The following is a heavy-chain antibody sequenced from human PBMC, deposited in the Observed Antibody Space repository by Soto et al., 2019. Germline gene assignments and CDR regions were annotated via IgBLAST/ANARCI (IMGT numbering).Heavy chain of an antibody. CDR2: ISSSSSYI. J-gene: IGHJ6*02. Sequence: GGSLRLSCAASGFTFSSYSMNWVRQAPGKGLEWVSSISSSSSYIYYADSVKGRFTISRDNAKNSLYLQMNSLRAEDTAVYYCARDFRQSRLTTTYYDFWSGHGSYGMDVWGQGTTVTVSS. CDR1: GFTFSSYS. V-gene: IGHV3-21*01. D-gene: IGHD3-3*01. CDR3: ARDFRQSRLTTTYYDFWSGHGSYGMDV.